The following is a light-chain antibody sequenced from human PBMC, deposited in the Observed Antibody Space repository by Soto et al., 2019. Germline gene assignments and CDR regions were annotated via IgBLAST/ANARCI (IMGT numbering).Light chain of an antibody. CDR1: SSDIGGYNF. CDR3: NSYAGSNIYV. J-gene: IGLJ1*01. V-gene: IGLV2-8*01. CDR2: EVT. Sequence: QSALTQPPSASGSPGQSVTIPCTRTSSDIGGYNFVSWYQHHPGKAPKLIIYEVTKRPSGVPNRFSGSKSGNTASLTVSGLQAEDEADYYCNSYAGSNIYVFGTGTKVTVL.